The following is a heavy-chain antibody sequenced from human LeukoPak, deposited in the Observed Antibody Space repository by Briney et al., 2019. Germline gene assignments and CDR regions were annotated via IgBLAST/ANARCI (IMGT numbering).Heavy chain of an antibody. CDR2: KKVEGREK. Sequence: GGSLRLSRAASGFTHSRYWLSWVRPATRKGLAWVANKKVEGREKYSVHSVKGRFTLSRDNTKNSLVLEANSLRAEDTAVYDCATGWIHHDCWGQGTLVTVSS. V-gene: IGHV3-7*01. CDR1: GFTHSRYW. J-gene: IGHJ4*02. D-gene: IGHD2-2*03. CDR3: ATGWIHHDC.